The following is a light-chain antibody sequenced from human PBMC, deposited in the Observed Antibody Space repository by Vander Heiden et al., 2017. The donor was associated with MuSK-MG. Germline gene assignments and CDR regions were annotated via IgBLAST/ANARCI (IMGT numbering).Light chain of an antibody. CDR3: QHDYSPPYA. CDR2: WAS. J-gene: IGKJ2*01. Sequence: DIVMTQSPDSLAVSLGERATINCKSSQSVLYSSNNKNYLAWYQQKPGQPPKLLIYWASTRESGVPDRFSGSGSGTDFTLTISSLQAEDVAVYYCQHDYSPPYAFGQGTKMEIK. CDR1: QSVLYSSNNKNY. V-gene: IGKV4-1*01.